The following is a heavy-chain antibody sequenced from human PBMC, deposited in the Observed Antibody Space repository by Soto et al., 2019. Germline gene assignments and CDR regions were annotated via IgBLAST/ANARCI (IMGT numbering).Heavy chain of an antibody. CDR2: INAGNGNT. V-gene: IGHV1-3*01. Sequence: QVQLVQSGAEVKKPGASVKVSCKASGYTFTSYAMHWVRQVPGQRLEWMGWINAGNGNTKYSQKFQGRVTITRDTSASTAYMELSSLRSEDTAVYYCARDQTVVVVAATLVYWGQGTLVTVSS. CDR1: GYTFTSYA. J-gene: IGHJ4*02. D-gene: IGHD2-15*01. CDR3: ARDQTVVVVAATLVY.